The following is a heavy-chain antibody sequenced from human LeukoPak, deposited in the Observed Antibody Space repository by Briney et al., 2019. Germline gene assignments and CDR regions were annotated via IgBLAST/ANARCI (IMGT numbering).Heavy chain of an antibody. CDR3: AKRTREMVYAKDYYYYYMDV. V-gene: IGHV3-23*01. J-gene: IGHJ6*03. CDR2: ISGSGGST. CDR1: GFTFSSYG. D-gene: IGHD2-8*01. Sequence: GGTLRLSCAASGFTFSSYGMSWVRQAPGKGLEWVSAISGSGGSTYYADSVKGRFTISRDNSKNTLYLQMNSLRAEDTAVYYCAKRTREMVYAKDYYYYYMDVWGKGTTVTVSS.